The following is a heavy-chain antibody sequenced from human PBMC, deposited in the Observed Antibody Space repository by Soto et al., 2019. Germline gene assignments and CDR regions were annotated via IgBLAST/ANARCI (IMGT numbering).Heavy chain of an antibody. D-gene: IGHD3-16*01. J-gene: IGHJ4*01. V-gene: IGHV1-69*02. CDR1: GGTFSSYT. CDR2: IIPILGIA. Sequence: SVKVSCKASGGTFSSYTISWVRQAPGQGLEWMGRIIPILGIANYAQKFQGRVTITADKSTSTAYMELSSLRSEDTAVYYCARAASGEDYDDIWGSYTNTSPGHWGHGPLVNVAS. CDR3: ARAASGEDYDDIWGSYTNTSPGH.